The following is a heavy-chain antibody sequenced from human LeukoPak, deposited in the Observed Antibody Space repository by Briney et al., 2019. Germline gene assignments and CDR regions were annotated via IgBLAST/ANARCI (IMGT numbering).Heavy chain of an antibody. V-gene: IGHV1-69*02. Sequence: ASVKVSCKASGGTFSSYTISWVRQAPGQGLEWMGRIIPILGIANYAQKFQGRVTITADKSTSTAYMELSSLRSEDTAVYYCARAMTTVTINWFDPWGQGTLSPPPQ. J-gene: IGHJ5*02. CDR2: IIPILGIA. D-gene: IGHD4-17*01. CDR3: ARAMTTVTINWFDP. CDR1: GGTFSSYT.